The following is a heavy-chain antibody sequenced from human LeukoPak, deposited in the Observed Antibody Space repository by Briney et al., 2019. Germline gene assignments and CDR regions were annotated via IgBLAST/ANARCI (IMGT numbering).Heavy chain of an antibody. CDR2: ISGNSVTR. CDR3: ARYFGDPQGMDV. D-gene: IGHD3-10*01. V-gene: IGHV3-48*02. J-gene: IGHJ6*02. CDR1: GFTFNNYG. Sequence: GGSLRLSCAASGFTFNNYGMHWVRQAPGKGLEWVSQISGNSVTRYYADSVKGRFTISRDNVKNSLYLQMNSLRDEDTAVYYCARYFGDPQGMDVWGQGTTVTVSS.